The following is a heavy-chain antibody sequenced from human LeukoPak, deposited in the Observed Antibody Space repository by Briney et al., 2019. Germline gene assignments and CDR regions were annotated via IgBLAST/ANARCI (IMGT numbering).Heavy chain of an antibody. Sequence: GGSLRLSCAASGFTFSSFGMSWVRQAPGQGLEWVAAISGGGRSTYYADSVKGRFTISRDNAKNSLYLQMNSLRAEDTAVYYCARSSRPFPNYYYYMDVWGRGTTVTVSS. V-gene: IGHV3-23*01. CDR3: ARSSRPFPNYYYYMDV. CDR2: ISGGGRST. D-gene: IGHD6-13*01. J-gene: IGHJ6*03. CDR1: GFTFSSFG.